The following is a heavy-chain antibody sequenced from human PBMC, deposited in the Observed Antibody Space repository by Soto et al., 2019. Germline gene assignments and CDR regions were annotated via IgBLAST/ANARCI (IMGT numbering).Heavy chain of an antibody. Sequence: QVQLVQSGAEEKKPGASVKVSCKASGYTFTSYAMHWVRQAPGQRLEWMGWINAGNGNTKYSQKFQGRVTITRDTSARTAYMVLSSLRSEDTAVYYCARSIVVVTALDYWGQGTLVTVSS. CDR1: GYTFTSYA. D-gene: IGHD2-21*02. CDR2: INAGNGNT. J-gene: IGHJ4*02. V-gene: IGHV1-3*05. CDR3: ARSIVVVTALDY.